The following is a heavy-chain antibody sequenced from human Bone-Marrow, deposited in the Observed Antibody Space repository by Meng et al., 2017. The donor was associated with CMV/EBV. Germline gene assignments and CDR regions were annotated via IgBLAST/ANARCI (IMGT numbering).Heavy chain of an antibody. CDR1: GFTFSSYW. D-gene: IGHD3-16*01. J-gene: IGHJ5*02. CDR2: IKQDGSEK. V-gene: IGHV3-7*01. Sequence: GESLKISCAASGFTFSSYWMSWVRQAPGKGLEWVANIKQDGSEKYYVDSVKGRFTISRDNAKNSLYLQMNSLRDEDTAVYYCARSRITFGGVYWFDPWGQGTLVTVSS. CDR3: ARSRITFGGVYWFDP.